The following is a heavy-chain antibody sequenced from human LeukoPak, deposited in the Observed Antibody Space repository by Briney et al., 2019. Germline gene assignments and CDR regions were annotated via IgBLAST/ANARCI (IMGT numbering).Heavy chain of an antibody. CDR2: INPNSGGT. V-gene: IGHV1-2*02. CDR1: GYTFTGYY. Sequence: GASVKVSCKASGYTFTGYYMHWVRQAPGQGLEWMGWINPNSGGTNYAQKSQSRVTMTRDTSISTAYMELSRLRSDDTAVYYCARSGRDIVVVVAAWVGPHWFDPWGQGTLVTVSS. J-gene: IGHJ5*02. D-gene: IGHD2-15*01. CDR3: ARSGRDIVVVVAAWVGPHWFDP.